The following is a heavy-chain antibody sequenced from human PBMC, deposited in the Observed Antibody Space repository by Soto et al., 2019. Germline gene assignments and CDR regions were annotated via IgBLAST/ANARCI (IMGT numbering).Heavy chain of an antibody. CDR3: ATVFEH. CDR2: VDSAGSGT. Sequence: VPLVESGGGSVQPGGSLRLSCVASGITFSGFWMHWVRQVPGKGLVWVARVDSAGSGTSYADFVKGRFTISRDNAKNTLSIQMDSLRVEDTAVYYCATVFEHWGQGIPVTVSS. CDR1: GITFSGFW. V-gene: IGHV3-74*01. J-gene: IGHJ4*02.